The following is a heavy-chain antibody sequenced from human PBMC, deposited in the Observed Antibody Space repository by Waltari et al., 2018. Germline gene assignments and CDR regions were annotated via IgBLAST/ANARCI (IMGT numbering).Heavy chain of an antibody. CDR1: GGSISSSSYY. Sequence: QLQLQESGPGLVKPSETLSLTCTVSGGSISSSSYYWGWIRQPPGKGLEWIGSIYYSGSTYYNPSLKSRVTISVDTSKNQFSLKLSSVTAADTAVYYCARFEVRGPRGKGVDYWGQGTLVTVSS. D-gene: IGHD3-10*01. CDR3: ARFEVRGPRGKGVDY. CDR2: IYYSGST. J-gene: IGHJ4*02. V-gene: IGHV4-39*07.